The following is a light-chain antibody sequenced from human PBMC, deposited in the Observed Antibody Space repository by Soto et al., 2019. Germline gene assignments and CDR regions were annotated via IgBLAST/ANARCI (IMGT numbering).Light chain of an antibody. CDR1: NIGSKS. J-gene: IGLJ3*02. V-gene: IGLV3-21*04. CDR2: YDS. Sequence: YELTQPPSVSVAPGKTARITCGGNNIGSKSVHWYQQKPGQAPVLVIYYDSDRPSGIPERFSGSNSGNTATLTISRVEAGDEADYYCQVWDSSSDHWVFGGGTNFTVL. CDR3: QVWDSSSDHWV.